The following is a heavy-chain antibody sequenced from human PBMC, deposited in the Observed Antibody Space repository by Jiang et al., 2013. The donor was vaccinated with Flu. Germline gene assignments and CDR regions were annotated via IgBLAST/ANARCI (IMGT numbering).Heavy chain of an antibody. CDR3: ARGVAIAGRTYFDY. V-gene: IGHV3-48*02. J-gene: IGHJ4*02. CDR2: ISATSDTI. Sequence: SCAASGFTFSSFSMNWVRQAPGKGPEWVSYISATSDTIYHIDSVKGRFTTSRDNARNSVFLQMSSLRDEDTAIYYCARGVAIAGRTYFDYWGQGILVSVSS. CDR1: GFTFSSFS. D-gene: IGHD6-13*01.